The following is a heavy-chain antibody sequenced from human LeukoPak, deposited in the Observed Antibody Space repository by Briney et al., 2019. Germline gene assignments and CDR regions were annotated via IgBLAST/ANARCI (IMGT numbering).Heavy chain of an antibody. CDR1: GYSFISHW. V-gene: IGHV5-51*01. J-gene: IGHJ5*02. Sequence: GESLKISCKGSGYSFISHWIGWVRQMPGKGLEWMGIIYPGDSDTRYSPSFQGQVTISADKSISTAYLQWSSLKASDIAMYYCARSLYSSLGVWFDPWGQGTLVTVSP. D-gene: IGHD6-13*01. CDR3: ARSLYSSLGVWFDP. CDR2: IYPGDSDT.